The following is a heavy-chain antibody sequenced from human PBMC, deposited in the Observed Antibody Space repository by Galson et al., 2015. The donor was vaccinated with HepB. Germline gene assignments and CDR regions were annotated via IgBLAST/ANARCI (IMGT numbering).Heavy chain of an antibody. D-gene: IGHD5-12*01. V-gene: IGHV2-5*01. J-gene: IGHJ4*03. Sequence: PALVKPTQTLTLTCTFSGFSLATSGVGVGWIRQPPGKSLEWLALIYWNDDKRYSPSLETRLSISKDAPKKQVVLTLTNVDAADTATYYCARDPFQYRSSFDYWGLGTQVTVSS. CDR1: GFSLATSGVG. CDR3: ARDPFQYRSSFDY. CDR2: IYWNDDK.